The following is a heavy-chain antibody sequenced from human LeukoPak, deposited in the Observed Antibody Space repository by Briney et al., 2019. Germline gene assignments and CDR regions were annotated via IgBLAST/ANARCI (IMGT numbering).Heavy chain of an antibody. V-gene: IGHV1-2*02. CDR3: ARVEYCTKGVCINYDL. Sequence: ASLKVSCKASGYTFTGPYIHWLRQAPGQGPEWMGWINPNSGGTKYAQKFQGRVTVTRDTSTSTAYMELSGLRTDQTATYYCARVEYCTKGVCINYDLWGQGTLVTVPS. J-gene: IGHJ4*02. D-gene: IGHD2-8*01. CDR2: INPNSGGT. CDR1: GYTFTGPY.